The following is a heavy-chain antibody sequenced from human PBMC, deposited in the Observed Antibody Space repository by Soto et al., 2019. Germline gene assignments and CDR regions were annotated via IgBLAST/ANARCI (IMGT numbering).Heavy chain of an antibody. CDR1: GYTFTSYG. CDR2: ISAYNGNT. J-gene: IGHJ3*02. D-gene: IGHD3-3*01. Sequence: QVQLVQSGAEVKKPGASVKVSCKASGYTFTSYGISWVRQAPGQGHEWMGWISAYNGNTKYAQKLHRKITITTDTSTSTAYMELRSLKSDDTAVYYYARAEWSADAFDIWGQGTMVTVSS. CDR3: ARAEWSADAFDI. V-gene: IGHV1-18*01.